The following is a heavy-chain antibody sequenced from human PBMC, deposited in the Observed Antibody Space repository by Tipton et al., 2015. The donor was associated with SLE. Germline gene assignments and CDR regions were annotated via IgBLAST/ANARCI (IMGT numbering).Heavy chain of an antibody. CDR2: IYYSGST. J-gene: IGHJ3*02. CDR3: ARDGIAAAGPAFDI. Sequence: TLSLTCTVSGGSISSSSYYWGWIRQPPGKGLEWIGSIYYSGSTYYNPSLKSRVTISVDTSKNHFSLKLSSVTAADTAVYYCARDGIAAAGPAFDIWGQGTMVTVSS. CDR1: GGSISSSSYY. D-gene: IGHD6-13*01. V-gene: IGHV4-39*02.